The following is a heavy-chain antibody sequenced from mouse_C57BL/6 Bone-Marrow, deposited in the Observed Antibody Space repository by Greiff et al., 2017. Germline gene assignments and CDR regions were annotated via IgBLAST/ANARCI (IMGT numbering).Heavy chain of an antibody. Sequence: QVTLKVSGPGILQPSQTLSLTCSFSGFSLTTFGMGVGWIRQPSGQGLEWLAHTCWDGDKYYNTALKSRPSTSKDTSKNQVFIKIANVDTAYTGTYYGARMRGYPDYWGQGTTLTVSS. CDR1: GFSLTTFGMG. D-gene: IGHD2-14*01. V-gene: IGHV8-8*01. CDR3: ARMRGYPDY. J-gene: IGHJ2*01. CDR2: TCWDGDK.